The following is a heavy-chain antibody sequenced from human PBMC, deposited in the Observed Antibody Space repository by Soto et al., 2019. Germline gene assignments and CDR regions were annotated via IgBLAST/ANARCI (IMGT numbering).Heavy chain of an antibody. CDR1: GGTFSSYA. D-gene: IGHD2-15*01. CDR2: IIPIFGTA. V-gene: IGHV1-69*01. CDR3: TRDLPRDCSGGSCYFNWFDP. Sequence: QVQLVQSGAEVKKPGSSVKVSCKASGGTFSSYAISWVRQAPGQGLEWMGGIIPIFGTANYAQKFQGRVTFTADESTSTAYMELSSLRSEDTAVYYSTRDLPRDCSGGSCYFNWFDPWGQGTLVTVSS. J-gene: IGHJ5*02.